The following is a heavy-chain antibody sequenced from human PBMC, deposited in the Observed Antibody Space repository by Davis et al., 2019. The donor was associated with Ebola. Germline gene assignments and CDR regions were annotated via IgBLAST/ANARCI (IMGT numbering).Heavy chain of an antibody. CDR1: GYTFTSYD. CDR2: MNPNSGNT. J-gene: IGHJ6*04. CDR3: ARVGVVVAATLLYYYYGMDV. Sequence: ASVKVSCKASGYTFTSYDINWVRQATGQGLEWMGWMNPNSGNTGYAQKFQGRVTMTRNTSISTAYMELSSLRSEDTAVYYCARVGVVVAATLLYYYYGMDVWGKGTTVTVSS. D-gene: IGHD2-15*01. V-gene: IGHV1-8*01.